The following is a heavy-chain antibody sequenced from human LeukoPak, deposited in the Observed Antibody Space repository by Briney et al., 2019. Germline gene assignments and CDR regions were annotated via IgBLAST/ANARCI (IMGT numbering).Heavy chain of an antibody. CDR1: GFAFSNFA. Sequence: PGGSLRLSCAASGFAFSNFAMSWVRQAPGKGLEWVSAMSGSGYYTYYVESVKGRFTISRDNSKNTLYLHMNSLRADDTAVYYCAKMEGQRLYDYCMDVWGRGTKVNVSS. D-gene: IGHD3-3*01. CDR3: AKMEGQRLYDYCMDV. V-gene: IGHV3-23*01. CDR2: MSGSGYYT. J-gene: IGHJ6*03.